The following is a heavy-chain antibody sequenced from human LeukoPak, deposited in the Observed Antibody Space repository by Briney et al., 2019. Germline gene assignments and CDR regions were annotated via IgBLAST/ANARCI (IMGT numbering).Heavy chain of an antibody. J-gene: IGHJ6*02. CDR3: ARNDYFGINNGMDV. CDR2: INHSGYA. CDR1: GGSFGDFY. D-gene: IGHD2/OR15-2a*01. Sequence: SETLSLTCAVSGGSFGDFYWSWIRQPPGKGLEWIGEINHSGYANYYPSLKSRVTISVDTSKNQFSLRLSSVTAADTAVYYCARNDYFGINNGMDVWGQGTTVTVS. V-gene: IGHV4-34*01.